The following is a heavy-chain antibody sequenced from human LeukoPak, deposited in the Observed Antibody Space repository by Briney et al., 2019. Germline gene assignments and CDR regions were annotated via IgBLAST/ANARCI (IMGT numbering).Heavy chain of an antibody. CDR2: IIPIFGTA. CDR3: ARTGGCSSTSCSEFDP. Sequence: GASVRVSCKASGGTFSSYAISWVRQAPGQGLEWMGGIIPIFGTANYAQKFQGRVTITTDESTSTAYMELSSLRSEDTAVYYCARTGGCSSTSCSEFDPWGQGTLVTASS. D-gene: IGHD2-2*01. CDR1: GGTFSSYA. V-gene: IGHV1-69*05. J-gene: IGHJ5*02.